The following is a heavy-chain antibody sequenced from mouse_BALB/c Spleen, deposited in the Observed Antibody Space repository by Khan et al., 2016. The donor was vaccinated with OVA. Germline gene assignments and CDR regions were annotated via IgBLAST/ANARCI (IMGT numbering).Heavy chain of an antibody. D-gene: IGHD1-1*01. Sequence: EVQLQESGPELVKPGASVKISCKASGYSFTGYFMNWVMQSHGKSLEWIGRINPHIGETLYNQKFKGKATLTVDESSRTVYMELRSLASEDSAVYYCARKNGSDFDYWGQGTTLTVSS. V-gene: IGHV1-20*02. J-gene: IGHJ2*01. CDR2: INPHIGET. CDR3: ARKNGSDFDY. CDR1: GYSFTGYF.